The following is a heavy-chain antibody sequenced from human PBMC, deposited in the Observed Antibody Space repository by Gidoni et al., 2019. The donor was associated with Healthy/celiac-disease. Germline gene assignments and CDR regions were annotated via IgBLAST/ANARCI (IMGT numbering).Heavy chain of an antibody. CDR1: GGSTSSGGYD. J-gene: IGHJ5*02. CDR3: ARSIVVVPAAINNWFDP. V-gene: IGHV4-31*03. CDR2: IFYSGST. Sequence: QVQLQESGPGLVKPSQTLSLTCTVPGGSTSSGGYDWSWIRQHPGKGLEWIGYIFYSGSTYYNPSLKSRFTISVDTSKNQSSRKLSSVTAADTAVYYCARSIVVVPAAINNWFDPWGQGTLVTVSS. D-gene: IGHD2-2*02.